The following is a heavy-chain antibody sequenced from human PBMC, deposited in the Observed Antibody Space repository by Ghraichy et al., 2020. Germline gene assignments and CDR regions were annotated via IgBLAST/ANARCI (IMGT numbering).Heavy chain of an antibody. D-gene: IGHD2-8*01. CDR2: IYPRGSN. CDR3: ANSRAFVYYFDY. J-gene: IGHJ4*02. CDR1: NYSISNGYY. Sequence: SETLSLTCTVSNYSISNGYYWGWIRQPPGKGLEWIGSIYPRGSNYYNPSLKSQVSMSVDTSKNQFSLRLSSVTAADTAVYYCANSRAFVYYFDYWGQGTLVTVAS. V-gene: IGHV4-38-2*02.